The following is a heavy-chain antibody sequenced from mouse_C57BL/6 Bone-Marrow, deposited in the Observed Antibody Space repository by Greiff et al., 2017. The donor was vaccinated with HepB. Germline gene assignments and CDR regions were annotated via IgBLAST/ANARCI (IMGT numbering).Heavy chain of an antibody. CDR1: GYTFTNYW. CDR3: ARSGTGTDYFDY. V-gene: IGHV1-63*01. CDR2: IYPGGGYT. D-gene: IGHD4-1*01. J-gene: IGHJ2*01. Sequence: VKLLESGAELVRPGTSVKMSCKASGYTFTNYWIGWAKQRPGHGLEWIGDIYPGGGYTNYNEKFKGKATLTADKSSSTAYMQFSSLTSEDSAIYYCARSGTGTDYFDYWGQGTTLTVSS.